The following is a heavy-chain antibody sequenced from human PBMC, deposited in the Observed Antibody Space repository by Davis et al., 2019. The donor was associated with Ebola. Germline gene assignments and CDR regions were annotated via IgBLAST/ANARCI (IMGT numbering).Heavy chain of an antibody. D-gene: IGHD3-3*02. CDR1: GFTFDDYA. Sequence: PGGSLRLSCAASGFTFDDYAMHWVRQAPGKGLEWVSGISWNSGSIGYADSVKGRFTISRDNAKNSLYLQMNSLRAEDTAVYYCARDHPILTYYGMDVWGQGTTVTVSS. V-gene: IGHV3-9*01. CDR2: ISWNSGSI. J-gene: IGHJ6*02. CDR3: ARDHPILTYYGMDV.